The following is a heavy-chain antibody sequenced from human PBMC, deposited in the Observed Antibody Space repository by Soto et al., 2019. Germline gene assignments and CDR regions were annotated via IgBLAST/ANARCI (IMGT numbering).Heavy chain of an antibody. V-gene: IGHV5-51*01. CDR2: ILPSDSDT. Sequence: PGESLKISCRTSGYRFTSYWIAWVRQMPGKGLEWMGLILPSDSDTRYSPSFQGQVTISADRSTSTVFLRWASLKASDTAVYFCARKDKSGYFNWFDPWGQGTLVTVSS. J-gene: IGHJ5*02. CDR1: GYRFTSYW. CDR3: ARKDKSGYFNWFDP. D-gene: IGHD3-22*01.